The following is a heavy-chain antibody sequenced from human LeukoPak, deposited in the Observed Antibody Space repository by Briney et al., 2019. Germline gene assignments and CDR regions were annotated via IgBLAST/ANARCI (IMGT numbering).Heavy chain of an antibody. CDR2: IKQDGSEK. D-gene: IGHD2-2*02. CDR1: GFTFSSYW. Sequence: GGSLRLSCAASGFTFSSYWMSWVRQAPGKGLECVANIKQDGSEKYSVDSVKGRFTISRDNAKNSLYLQMNSLRAEDTAVYYCARVNKIPYYYGMDVWRQGTTVAVSS. CDR3: ARVNKIPYYYGMDV. J-gene: IGHJ6*02. V-gene: IGHV3-7*03.